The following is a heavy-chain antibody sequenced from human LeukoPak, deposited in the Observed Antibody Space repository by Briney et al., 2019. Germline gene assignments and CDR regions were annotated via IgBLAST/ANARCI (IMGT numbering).Heavy chain of an antibody. D-gene: IGHD6-6*01. J-gene: IGHJ4*02. CDR2: ISGSGDNT. Sequence: GGSLRLSCAASGFTFSSYAMSWVRQAPGKGLEWVSGISGSGDNTYYADSVKGRFTISRDNSKNTLYVQVNSLGTEDTAAYYCGKWKYSNSGIDDYWGQGTLVTVSS. CDR1: GFTFSSYA. V-gene: IGHV3-23*01. CDR3: GKWKYSNSGIDDY.